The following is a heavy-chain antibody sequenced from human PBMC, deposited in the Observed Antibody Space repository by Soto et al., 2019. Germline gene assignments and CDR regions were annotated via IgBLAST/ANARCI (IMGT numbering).Heavy chain of an antibody. CDR3: ARVGGDYDFWSGKNWFDP. D-gene: IGHD3-3*01. V-gene: IGHV4-59*01. CDR1: GGSISSYY. CDR2: IYYSGST. Sequence: SETLSLTCTVSGGSISSYYWSWIRQPPEKGLEWIGYIYYSGSTNYNPSLKSRVTISVDMSKNQFSLKLSSVTAADTAVYYCARVGGDYDFWSGKNWFDPWGQGTLVTVSS. J-gene: IGHJ5*02.